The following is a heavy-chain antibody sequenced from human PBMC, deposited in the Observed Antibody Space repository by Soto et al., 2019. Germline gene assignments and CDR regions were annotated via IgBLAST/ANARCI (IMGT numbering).Heavy chain of an antibody. Sequence: GASVKVSCKASGYTFTSYAMHWVRQAPRQRLEWMGWINAGNGNTRYSQKFQGRVTITRDTSASTAYMELSSLRSEDTAVYYCARGSSTDYGDLYYFDYWGQGTLVTVSS. D-gene: IGHD4-17*01. V-gene: IGHV1-3*01. CDR2: INAGNGNT. CDR3: ARGSSTDYGDLYYFDY. CDR1: GYTFTSYA. J-gene: IGHJ4*02.